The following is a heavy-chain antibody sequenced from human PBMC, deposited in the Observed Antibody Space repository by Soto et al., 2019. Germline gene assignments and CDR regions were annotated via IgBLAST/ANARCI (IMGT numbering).Heavy chain of an antibody. CDR2: ISHDGSNT. D-gene: IGHD5-18*01. CDR3: AKEPKIQLWLHYFDY. V-gene: IGHV3-30*18. Sequence: QVQLVQSGGNVVQPGRSLRLSCAASGFTFSNYGMHWARQAPGKGLEWLAFISHDGSNTYYADSVKGRFTISRDNSKNTLYLQMNSLRAEDTAVFYCAKEPKIQLWLHYFDYWGQGTLVTVSS. J-gene: IGHJ4*02. CDR1: GFTFSNYG.